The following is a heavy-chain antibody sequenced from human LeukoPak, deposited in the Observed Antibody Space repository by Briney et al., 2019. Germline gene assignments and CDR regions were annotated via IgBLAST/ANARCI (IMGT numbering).Heavy chain of an antibody. Sequence: ASVKVSCKVSGYTLTELSMHWVRQAPGKGLEWMGGFDPEDGETIYAQKFQGRVTMTEDTSTDTAHMELSRLRSDDTAVYYCARDSRSVVVPAAMPANWGQGTLVTVSS. V-gene: IGHV1-24*01. D-gene: IGHD2-2*01. CDR1: GYTLTELS. CDR3: ARDSRSVVVPAAMPAN. J-gene: IGHJ4*02. CDR2: FDPEDGET.